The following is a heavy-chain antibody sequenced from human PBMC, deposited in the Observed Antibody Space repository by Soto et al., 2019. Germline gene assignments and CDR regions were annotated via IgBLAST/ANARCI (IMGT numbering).Heavy chain of an antibody. V-gene: IGHV4-4*07. CDR1: GGSISSYR. J-gene: IGHJ5*02. D-gene: IGHD1-7*01. CDR2: LNTYGNT. Sequence: SETLSLTCTVSGGSISSYRWSWIRQPAGKGLEWIGRLNTYGNTHYNPSLKSRVTVSVDTSRNQFFLTLRSVTAADSAVYHCGRESGETWDYEASWGQGTPVTV. CDR3: GRESGETWDYEAS.